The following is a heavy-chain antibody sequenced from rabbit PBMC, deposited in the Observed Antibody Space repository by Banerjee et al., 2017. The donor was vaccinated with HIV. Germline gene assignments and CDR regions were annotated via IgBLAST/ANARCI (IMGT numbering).Heavy chain of an antibody. D-gene: IGHD3-1*01. CDR1: GITFSSYV. Sequence: QLQLEESGGGLVKPGGTLTLTCKASGITFSSYVITWVRQAPGKGLEWIGCIDGGSSGSTYYASWAKGRFTISKTSSTTVTLQMTSLTAADTATYFCTRDYGLWGQGTLVTVS. CDR2: IDGGSSGST. V-gene: IGHV1S45*01. J-gene: IGHJ3*01. CDR3: TRDYGL.